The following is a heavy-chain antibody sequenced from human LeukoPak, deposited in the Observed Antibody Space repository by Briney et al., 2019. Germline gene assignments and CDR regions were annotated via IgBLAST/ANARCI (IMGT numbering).Heavy chain of an antibody. CDR3: AKDMDDYNALPPLFQH. D-gene: IGHD5-24*01. J-gene: IGHJ1*01. Sequence: GGSLRLSCAASGFTFSGYAMNWVRQAPGKGLEWVSGISGSGDSTYYVVDSVKGRFTISRDDSKNTLYLQMNSLRAEDTAVYYCAKDMDDYNALPPLFQHWGQGTLVTVSS. CDR1: GFTFSGYA. CDR2: ISGSGDST. V-gene: IGHV3-23*01.